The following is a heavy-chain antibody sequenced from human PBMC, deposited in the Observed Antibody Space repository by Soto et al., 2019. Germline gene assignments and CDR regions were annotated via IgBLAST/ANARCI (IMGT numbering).Heavy chain of an antibody. D-gene: IGHD6-13*01. CDR3: ARGKYSSSLDY. CDR2: IYYSGST. Sequence: KASETLSLTCTVSGGSISSGGYYWSWIRQHPGKGLEWIGYIYYSGSTYYNPSLKSRVTISVDTSKNQFSLKLSSVTAADTAVYYCARGKYSSSLDYWGQGTLVTVSS. J-gene: IGHJ4*02. V-gene: IGHV4-31*03. CDR1: GGSISSGGYY.